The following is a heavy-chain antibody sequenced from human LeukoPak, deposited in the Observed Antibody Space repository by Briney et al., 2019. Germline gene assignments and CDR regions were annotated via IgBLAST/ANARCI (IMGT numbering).Heavy chain of an antibody. CDR1: GGSISSGGYY. V-gene: IGHV4-31*03. CDR2: IYYSGST. CDR3: ARDKSGYALDTNWFDP. D-gene: IGHD5-12*01. J-gene: IGHJ5*02. Sequence: SQTLSLTCTVSGGSISSGGYYWSWIRQHPGKGLEWIGYIYYSGSTYYNPSLKSRVTITVDTSKNQFSLKLSSVTAADTAVYYCARDKSGYALDTNWFDPWGQGTLVTVSS.